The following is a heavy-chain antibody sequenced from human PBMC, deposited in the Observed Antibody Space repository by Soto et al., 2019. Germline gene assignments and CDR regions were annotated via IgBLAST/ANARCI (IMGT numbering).Heavy chain of an antibody. CDR2: ISYDGSNK. J-gene: IGHJ4*02. V-gene: IGHV3-30*18. CDR3: AKDGLWSGDIAY. D-gene: IGHD3-10*01. Sequence: QVQLVESGGGVVQPGRSLRLSCAASGFTFSSYGMHWVRQAPGKGLEWVAVISYDGSNKYYADSVKGRFTISRDNSKNTLYLQMNSLRAEDTAVYYCAKDGLWSGDIAYWGQGTLVTVSS. CDR1: GFTFSSYG.